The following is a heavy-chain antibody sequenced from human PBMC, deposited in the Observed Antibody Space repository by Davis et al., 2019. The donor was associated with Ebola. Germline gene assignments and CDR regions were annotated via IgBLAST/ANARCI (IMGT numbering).Heavy chain of an antibody. J-gene: IGHJ4*02. Sequence: ASVKVSCKASGYTFSGYYMHWVRQAPGQGLEWMGRINPNSGGTNYAQKFQGRVTMTRDTSISTAYMELSRLRSDDTAVYYCAREDELWSLYYFDYWGQGALVTVSS. CDR1: GYTFSGYY. V-gene: IGHV1-2*06. CDR2: INPNSGGT. D-gene: IGHD3-10*01. CDR3: AREDELWSLYYFDY.